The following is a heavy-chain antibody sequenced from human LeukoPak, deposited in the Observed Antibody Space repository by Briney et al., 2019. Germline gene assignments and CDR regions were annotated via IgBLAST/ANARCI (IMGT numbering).Heavy chain of an antibody. CDR2: ISSSSSTI. Sequence: QPGGSLRLSCAASGFTFSSYSMNWVRQAPGKGLEWVSYISSSSSTIYYADSVKGRFTISRDNAKNSLDLQMNSLRAEDTAVYYCARDHCSSTSCYNNYYYGMDVWGQGTTVTVSS. V-gene: IGHV3-48*01. J-gene: IGHJ6*02. D-gene: IGHD2-2*02. CDR3: ARDHCSSTSCYNNYYYGMDV. CDR1: GFTFSSYS.